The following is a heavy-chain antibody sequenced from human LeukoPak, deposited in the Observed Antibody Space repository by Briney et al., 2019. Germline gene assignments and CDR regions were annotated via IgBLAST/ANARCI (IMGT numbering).Heavy chain of an antibody. CDR1: GFTFSSYW. Sequence: GRSLRLSCAASGFTFSSYWMNWVRQAPGTGLSSISRINSDGSSTSYADSVKGRFTISRDNAKNTLYLQMNSLRAEDTAVYYCARDQEGSSWFSVVDYYYGMDVWGQGTTVTVSS. V-gene: IGHV3-74*01. J-gene: IGHJ6*02. CDR2: INSDGSST. D-gene: IGHD6-13*01. CDR3: ARDQEGSSWFSVVDYYYGMDV.